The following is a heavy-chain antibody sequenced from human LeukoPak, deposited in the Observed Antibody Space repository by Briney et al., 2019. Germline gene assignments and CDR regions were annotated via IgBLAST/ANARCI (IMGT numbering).Heavy chain of an antibody. CDR3: ARSPWGVTAIFLDS. CDR2: IKQDGSEK. V-gene: IGHV3-7*03. J-gene: IGHJ4*02. Sequence: PGGSLRLSCAASGFTFSSYWMSWVRQAPGKGLEWVANIKQDGSEKYYVDSVKGRFTISRDNAKNSLYLQMNSLRAEDTAVYYCARSPWGVTAIFLDSWGQGTLVTVSS. D-gene: IGHD2-21*02. CDR1: GFTFSSYW.